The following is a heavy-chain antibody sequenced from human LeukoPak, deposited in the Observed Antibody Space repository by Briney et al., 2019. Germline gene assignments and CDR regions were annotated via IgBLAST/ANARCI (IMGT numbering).Heavy chain of an antibody. V-gene: IGHV1-46*01. J-gene: IGHJ4*02. D-gene: IGHD1-7*01. CDR1: GYTFTSYY. Sequence: ASVKVSCKASGYTFTSYYMYWVRQAPGQGLEWMGIINPSGGSTTYAQKFQGRVTMTRDTSTSTVYMELSSLRSEDTAVYYCARGYEGWNYRKPFDYWGQGTLVTVSS. CDR2: INPSGGST. CDR3: ARGYEGWNYRKPFDY.